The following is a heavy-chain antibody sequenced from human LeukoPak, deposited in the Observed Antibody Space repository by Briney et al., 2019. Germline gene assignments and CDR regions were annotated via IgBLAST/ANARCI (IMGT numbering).Heavy chain of an antibody. J-gene: IGHJ5*02. D-gene: IGHD1-26*01. V-gene: IGHV3-64D*06. CDR2: ISSNGGSA. CDR3: VKDSEWELLRSGWFDP. Sequence: AGGSLRLSCAASGFTFSSYAMSWVRQAPGKGLEHVSAISSNGGSAYYADSVKGRFTISRDNSKNMLYLQMSSLRPEDTAVYYCVKDSEWELLRSGWFDPWGQGTLVTVSS. CDR1: GFTFSSYA.